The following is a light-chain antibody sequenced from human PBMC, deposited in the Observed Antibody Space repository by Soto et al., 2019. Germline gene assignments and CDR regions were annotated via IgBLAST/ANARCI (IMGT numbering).Light chain of an antibody. V-gene: IGLV2-8*01. Sequence: QSVLTQPPSASGSPGQSVTISCTGTSSDVGGYNYVSWYQQHPGKAPKLMISEVSKRPSGVPDRFSGSKSGNTASLPVSGLQAEDEAEYYCSAYAGNNIVVFGGGTQLTVL. J-gene: IGLJ2*01. CDR3: SAYAGNNIVV. CDR1: SSDVGGYNY. CDR2: EVS.